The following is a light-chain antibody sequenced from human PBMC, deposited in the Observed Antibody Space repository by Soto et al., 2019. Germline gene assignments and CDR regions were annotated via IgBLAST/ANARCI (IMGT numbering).Light chain of an antibody. J-gene: IGLJ3*02. V-gene: IGLV2-14*01. Sequence: QSALTQPASVSGSPGQSITISCTGTSSDIGVYNYVSWYQQHPGKAPKLVICEVSYRPSGVSSRFSGSKSGNTASLTISGLRAEDEADYYCTSFTTTNIWVFGGGTKVTVL. CDR1: SSDIGVYNY. CDR2: EVS. CDR3: TSFTTTNIWV.